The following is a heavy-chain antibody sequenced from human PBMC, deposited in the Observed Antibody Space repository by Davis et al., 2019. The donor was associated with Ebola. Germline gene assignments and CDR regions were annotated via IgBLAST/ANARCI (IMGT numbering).Heavy chain of an antibody. CDR3: AKLVVLNFDY. CDR2: ISGSGGSA. D-gene: IGHD3-22*01. J-gene: IGHJ4*02. V-gene: IGHV3-23*01. CDR1: GFTFSTYT. Sequence: GESLKISCAASGFTFSTYTMNWVRQAPGKGLEWVSSISGSGGSADYADSVKGRFTISRDNSKNTLYLQMNSLRAEDTAVYYCAKLVVLNFDYWGQGTLVTVSS.